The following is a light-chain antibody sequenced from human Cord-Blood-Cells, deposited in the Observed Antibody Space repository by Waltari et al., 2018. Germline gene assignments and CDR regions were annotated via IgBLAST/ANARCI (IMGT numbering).Light chain of an antibody. Sequence: QSALTQPASVSGSPGQSITISCTGTSSDVGSYNLVSWYQPHPGKAPKLMIYEGSKRPSGVSNRFSGSKSGNTASLTISGLQAEDEADYYCCSYAGSSTFERVFGGGTKLTVL. J-gene: IGLJ3*02. V-gene: IGLV2-23*03. CDR2: EGS. CDR3: CSYAGSSTFERV. CDR1: SSDVGSYNL.